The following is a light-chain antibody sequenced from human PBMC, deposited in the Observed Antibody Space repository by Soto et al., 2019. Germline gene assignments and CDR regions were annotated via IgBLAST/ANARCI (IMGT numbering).Light chain of an antibody. CDR2: GNS. CDR1: SSNIGACYD. Sequence: QSVLTQPPSVSGAPGQRVTISCTGSSSNIGACYDVHWYQQLPGTAPKLLIYGNSNRPSGVPDRFSGSKSGTSASLAITGLQAEDEADYYCQSYDSSLSGLYVFGTGTKLT. CDR3: QSYDSSLSGLYV. J-gene: IGLJ1*01. V-gene: IGLV1-40*01.